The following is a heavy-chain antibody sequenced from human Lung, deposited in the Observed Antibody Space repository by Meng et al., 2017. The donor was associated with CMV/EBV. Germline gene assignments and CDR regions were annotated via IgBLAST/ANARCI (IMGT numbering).Heavy chain of an antibody. J-gene: IGHJ4*02. CDR1: GYSISSGNY. CDR3: ARGWGAALDY. V-gene: IGHV4-38-2*02. CDR2: FYHTGST. Sequence: GSLRLSCTVSGYSISSGNYWGWIRQPPGKGLEWIGSFYHTGSTSYNPSLKSRVTISLDTSKNQFSLKLTSVTAADTAVYYCARGWGAALDYWGQGTLVTSPQ. D-gene: IGHD1-26*01.